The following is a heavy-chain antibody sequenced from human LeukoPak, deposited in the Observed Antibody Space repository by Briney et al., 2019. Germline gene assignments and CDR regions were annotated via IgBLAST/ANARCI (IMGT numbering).Heavy chain of an antibody. CDR3: ARGFGVVVAAIDY. CDR1: GGSISSGSYY. V-gene: IGHV4-61*02. J-gene: IGHJ4*02. Sequence: SQTLSLTCTVSGGSISSGSYYWSWIRQPAGKGLEWIGRIYTSGSTNYNPSLKSRVTISVDTSKNQFSLKLSSVTAADTAVYYCARGFGVVVAAIDYWGQGALVTVSS. D-gene: IGHD2-15*01. CDR2: IYTSGST.